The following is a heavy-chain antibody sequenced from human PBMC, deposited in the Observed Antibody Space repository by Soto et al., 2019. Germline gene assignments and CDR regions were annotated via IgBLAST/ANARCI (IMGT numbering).Heavy chain of an antibody. CDR3: ARGTHPLLPDGMDV. CDR1: GGAFSSYA. J-gene: IGHJ6*02. CDR2: IIPIFGTA. Sequence: ASVKVSWKAAGGAFSSYAISWVRQVPGQGLEWMGGIIPIFGTANYAQKFQGRVTITADESTSTAYMELSSLRSEDTAVYYCARGTHPLLPDGMDVWGQGTTVTVSS. V-gene: IGHV1-69*13. D-gene: IGHD3-10*01.